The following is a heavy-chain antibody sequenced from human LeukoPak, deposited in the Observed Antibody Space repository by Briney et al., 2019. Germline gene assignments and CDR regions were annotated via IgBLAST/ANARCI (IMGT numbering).Heavy chain of an antibody. V-gene: IGHV4-59*01. J-gene: IGHJ6*02. CDR2: IYYSGST. Sequence: SETLSLTCTASGGSISSYYWSWIRQPPGKGLEWIGYIYYSGSTNYNPSLKSRVTISVDTSKNQFSLKLSSVTAADTAVYYCARLMGYYDFWRGYYYYGMDVWGQGTTVTVSS. CDR3: ARLMGYYDFWRGYYYYGMDV. CDR1: GGSISSYY. D-gene: IGHD3-3*01.